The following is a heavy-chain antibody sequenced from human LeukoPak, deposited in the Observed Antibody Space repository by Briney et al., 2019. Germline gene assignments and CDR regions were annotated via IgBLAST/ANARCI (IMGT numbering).Heavy chain of an antibody. D-gene: IGHD3-10*01. CDR2: ISGSGGST. V-gene: IGHV3-23*01. CDR3: AKVSSDTFNRWFGELLCPTFDY. Sequence: PGGSLRLSCAASGFTFSSYAMSWVRQAPGKGLEWVSAISGSGGSTYYADSVKGRFTISRDNSKNTLYLQMNSLRAEDTAVYYCAKVSSDTFNRWFGELLCPTFDYWGQGTLVTVSS. CDR1: GFTFSSYA. J-gene: IGHJ4*02.